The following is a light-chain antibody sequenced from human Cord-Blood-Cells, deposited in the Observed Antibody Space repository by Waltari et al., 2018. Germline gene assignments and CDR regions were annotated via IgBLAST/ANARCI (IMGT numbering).Light chain of an antibody. Sequence: VVTHEPSFSVSPGGTVTLTWGSSSVSHHTLHYPSWYQQYPGQAPRTLIYRTNTRSSGVPDRFSGSILGNKAALTITGVQADDESDYYCGLYTGSGIWVFGGGTKLTVL. CDR2: RTN. CDR1: SVSHHTLHY. CDR3: GLYTGSGIWV. V-gene: IGLV8-61*01. J-gene: IGLJ3*02.